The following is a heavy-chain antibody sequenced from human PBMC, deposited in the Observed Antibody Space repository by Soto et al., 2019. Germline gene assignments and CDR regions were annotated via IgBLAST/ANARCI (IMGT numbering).Heavy chain of an antibody. CDR3: ASRGGGYPDLNSGYDYYYYYYMDV. V-gene: IGHV1-69*13. D-gene: IGHD5-12*01. CDR1: GGTFSSYA. CDR2: IIPIFGTA. J-gene: IGHJ6*03. Sequence: ASVKVSCKASGGTFSSYAISWVRQAPGQGLEWMGGIIPIFGTANYAQKFQGRVTITADESTSTAYMELSSLRSEDTAVYYCASRGGGYPDLNSGYDYYYYYYMDVWGKGTTVTVSS.